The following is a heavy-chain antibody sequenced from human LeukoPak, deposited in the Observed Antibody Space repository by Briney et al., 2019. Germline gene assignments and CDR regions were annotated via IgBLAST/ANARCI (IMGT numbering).Heavy chain of an antibody. V-gene: IGHV1-18*01. CDR3: AREWCSGGSCNWFDP. Sequence: ASVKVSCKASGYTFTSYGISGVRQAPGQGLEWMGWISAYNGNTNYAQKLQGRVTMTTDTSTSTAYMELRSLRSDDTAVYYCAREWCSGGSCNWFDPWGQGTLVTVSS. D-gene: IGHD2-15*01. J-gene: IGHJ5*02. CDR2: ISAYNGNT. CDR1: GYTFTSYG.